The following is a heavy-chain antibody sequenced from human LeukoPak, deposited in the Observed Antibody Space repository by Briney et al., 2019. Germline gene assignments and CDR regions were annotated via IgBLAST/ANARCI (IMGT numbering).Heavy chain of an antibody. CDR2: IYYSGST. CDR1: GGSISSSSYY. D-gene: IGHD2-15*01. Sequence: SETLSLTCTVSGGSISSSSYYWGWIRQPPGKGLEWIGSIYYSGSTYYNPSLKSRVTISVDTSKNQFSLKLSSVTAADTAVYYCARDDGYCSGGSCQGDYWGQGALVTVSS. V-gene: IGHV4-39*07. J-gene: IGHJ4*02. CDR3: ARDDGYCSGGSCQGDY.